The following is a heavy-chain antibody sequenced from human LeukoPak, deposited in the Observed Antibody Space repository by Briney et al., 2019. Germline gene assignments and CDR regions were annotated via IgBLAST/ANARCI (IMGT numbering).Heavy chain of an antibody. CDR2: ISGSGGST. Sequence: GGSLRLSCAASGFTFSSYAMSWVRQAPGKGLEWVSAISGSGGSTFYAVSVKGRFTISRDNSKNTLYLQMNSLRAEGTAVYYCARAMDSSGWGAFDIWGQGTMVTVSS. V-gene: IGHV3-23*01. CDR1: GFTFSSYA. CDR3: ARAMDSSGWGAFDI. J-gene: IGHJ3*02. D-gene: IGHD6-19*01.